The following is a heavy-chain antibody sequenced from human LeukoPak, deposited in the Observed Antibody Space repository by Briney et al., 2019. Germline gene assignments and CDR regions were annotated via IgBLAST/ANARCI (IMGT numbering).Heavy chain of an antibody. J-gene: IGHJ4*02. CDR3: ARGYYDSSGYYYGGYFDY. CDR2: IYYSGST. D-gene: IGHD3-22*01. Sequence: SETLSLTCTVSGGSISSSSYYWGWIRQPPGKGLEWIGSIYYSGSTYYNPSLKSRVTISVDTSKNQFSLKLSSVTAADTAVYYCARGYYDSSGYYYGGYFDYWGQGTLVTVSS. CDR1: GGSISSSSYY. V-gene: IGHV4-39*07.